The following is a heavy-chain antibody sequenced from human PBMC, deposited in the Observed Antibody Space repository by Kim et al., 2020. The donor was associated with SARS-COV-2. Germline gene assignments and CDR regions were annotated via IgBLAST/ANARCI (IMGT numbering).Heavy chain of an antibody. V-gene: IGHV6-1*01. Sequence: SQTLSLTCAISGDSVSSNSAAWNWIRQSPSRGLEWLGRTDYRSKCYNEYAVSVKSRTTINPDTSKNQFSLQLNSVTPEDTAVYYCARGNQQWLIEDGMDVWGQGTTVTVSS. CDR3: ARGNQQWLIEDGMDV. J-gene: IGHJ6*02. CDR1: GDSVSSNSAA. CDR2: TDYRSKCYN. D-gene: IGHD6-19*01.